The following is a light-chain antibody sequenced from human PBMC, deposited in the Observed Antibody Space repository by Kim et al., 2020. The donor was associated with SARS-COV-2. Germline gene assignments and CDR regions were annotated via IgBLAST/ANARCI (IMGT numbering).Light chain of an antibody. J-gene: IGKJ1*01. CDR2: TAS. CDR3: QQTYSASRT. CDR1: QDISRY. Sequence: DSVGDRVTITCRASQDISRYLNGYQQKTGKTPTLLIYTASSLQSGVPSRFTGSGSETDFTLTISSLQPEDFATYYCQQTYSASRTFGQGTKVDIK. V-gene: IGKV1-39*01.